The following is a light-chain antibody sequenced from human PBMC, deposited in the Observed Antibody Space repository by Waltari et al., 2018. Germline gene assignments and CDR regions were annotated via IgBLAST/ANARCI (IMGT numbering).Light chain of an antibody. CDR1: SSDVGDYNY. Sequence: QSALTQPASVSGSPGQSITLSCPGTSSDVGDYNYVSWYQQHPGKAPKLMIYDVSNRPSGVSNRFSGSKSGNTASLTISGLQAEDEADYYCSSYTSSSTLDWVFGGGTKLTVL. CDR2: DVS. V-gene: IGLV2-14*03. CDR3: SSYTSSSTLDWV. J-gene: IGLJ3*02.